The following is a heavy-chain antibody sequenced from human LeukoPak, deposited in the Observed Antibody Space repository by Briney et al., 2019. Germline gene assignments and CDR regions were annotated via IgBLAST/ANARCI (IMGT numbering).Heavy chain of an antibody. CDR2: IRYNGNNQ. CDR3: AKDSAFYYIDV. CDR1: GFTFNNYG. J-gene: IGHJ6*03. Sequence: GGSLRLSCAASGFTFNNYGMHWVRQAPGKGLEWVAFIRYNGNNQYYADSVKGRFTISRNNSKNTLYLQMNSLKGDDTAVYYCAKDSAFYYIDVWGKGTTVIISS. D-gene: IGHD3-10*01. V-gene: IGHV3-30*02.